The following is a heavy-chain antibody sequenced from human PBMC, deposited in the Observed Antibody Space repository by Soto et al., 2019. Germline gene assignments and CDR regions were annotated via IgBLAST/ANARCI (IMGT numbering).Heavy chain of an antibody. D-gene: IGHD3-3*01. CDR2: IYPSDSDT. CDR3: ARGGVSTRTSDY. V-gene: IGHV5-51*07. CDR1: GYNFNGYW. Sequence: AASKKISSKASGYNFNGYWIAWVHPMPGKGLELMGIIYPSDSDTRYRPSFQGQVTISADKSISSAYLQWSSLRASDTARYYCARGGVSTRTSDYWGQGTPVTVSS. J-gene: IGHJ4*02.